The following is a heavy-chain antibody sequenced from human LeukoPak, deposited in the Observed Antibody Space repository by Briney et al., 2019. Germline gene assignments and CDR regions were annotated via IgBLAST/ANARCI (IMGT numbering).Heavy chain of an antibody. D-gene: IGHD6-13*01. CDR2: ISSSSSYI. CDR1: GFAFSSYS. CDR3: ALIAAAGNGDY. V-gene: IGHV3-21*01. J-gene: IGHJ4*02. Sequence: GGSLRLSCAASGFAFSSYSMNWVRQAPGKGLEWVSSISSSSSYIYYADSVKGRFTISRDNAKNSLYLQMNSLRAEDTAVYYCALIAAAGNGDYWGQGTLVTVSS.